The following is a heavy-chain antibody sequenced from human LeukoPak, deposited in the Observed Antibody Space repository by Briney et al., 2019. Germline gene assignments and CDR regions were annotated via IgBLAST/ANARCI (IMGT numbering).Heavy chain of an antibody. CDR1: EFTFTSYA. Sequence: PGGSLRLSCAASEFTFTSYAMSWVRQTPGKGLEWVSVIGGSGDNTDYADFVKGRFSISRDNSKNTLYLQMNSLRVEDTAVYYCARGEGYSDYPFDHWGQGTLVTVSS. V-gene: IGHV3-23*01. CDR2: IGGSGDNT. CDR3: ARGEGYSDYPFDH. D-gene: IGHD5-12*01. J-gene: IGHJ4*02.